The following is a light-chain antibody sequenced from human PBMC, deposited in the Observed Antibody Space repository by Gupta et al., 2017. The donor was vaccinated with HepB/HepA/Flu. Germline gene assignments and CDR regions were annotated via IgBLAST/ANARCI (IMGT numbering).Light chain of an antibody. Sequence: YDLTQPLSVSVSTGQTATITCGGDKLGNKYASWYQQKQGHLPVGVSYQDDKRHSGIPERGSASKSGNNENMNISGTQALDEAVADCQEWDRSTDGVFGGGNKMTVL. J-gene: IGLJ3*02. CDR3: QEWDRSTDGV. CDR1: KLGNKY. CDR2: QDD. V-gene: IGLV3-1*01.